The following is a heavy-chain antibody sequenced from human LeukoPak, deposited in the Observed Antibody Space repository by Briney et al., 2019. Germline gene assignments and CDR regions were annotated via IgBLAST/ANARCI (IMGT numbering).Heavy chain of an antibody. Sequence: GASVTVSCKACGYTFSNYGISWVRLAPGLGLEWMGWTSYNGNTNYAQKFQDRVTMTTDTSTTTAYMELRSLESDDTAVYYCARHSGSGWQALGYWGQGTLVTVSS. CDR1: GYTFSNYG. J-gene: IGHJ4*02. CDR3: ARHSGSGWQALGY. CDR2: TSYNGNT. V-gene: IGHV1-18*04. D-gene: IGHD6-19*01.